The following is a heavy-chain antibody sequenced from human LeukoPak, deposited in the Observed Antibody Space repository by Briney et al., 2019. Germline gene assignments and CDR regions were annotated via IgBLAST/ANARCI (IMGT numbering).Heavy chain of an antibody. D-gene: IGHD3-22*01. CDR3: AKGSKVVLFTRDHYMDV. CDR1: GGTFSRYA. J-gene: IGHJ6*03. Sequence: GASVKVSCKASGGTFSRYAMSWVRQAPGQGLEWMGGIIPILGTANYAQKFQGRVTITADESTSTAYMELNSLRTEDTAVYYCAKGSKVVLFTRDHYMDVWGKGTTVTMSS. CDR2: IIPILGTA. V-gene: IGHV1-69*13.